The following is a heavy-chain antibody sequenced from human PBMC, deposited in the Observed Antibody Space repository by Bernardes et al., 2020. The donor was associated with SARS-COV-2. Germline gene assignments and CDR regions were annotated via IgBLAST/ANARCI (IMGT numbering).Heavy chain of an antibody. V-gene: IGHV1-18*01. Sequence: ASVKVSCKASGYTFTSYGISWVRQAPGQGLEWMGWISAYNGNTNYAQKLQGRVTMTTDTSTSTAYMELRSLRSDDTAVYYCARDTHLLYYYYGMDVWGQGTTVTVSS. J-gene: IGHJ6*02. CDR2: ISAYNGNT. CDR1: GYTFTSYG. CDR3: ARDTHLLYYYYGMDV.